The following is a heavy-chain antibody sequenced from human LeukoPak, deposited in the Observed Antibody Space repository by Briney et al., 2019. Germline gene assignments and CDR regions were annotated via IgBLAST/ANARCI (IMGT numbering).Heavy chain of an antibody. CDR3: ARLIQRITIFGVVSSGFDP. D-gene: IGHD3-3*01. CDR2: IYYSGST. CDR1: GGSISSYY. Sequence: SETLSLTCTVSGGSISSYYWSWIRQPPGKGLEWIGYIYYSGSTNYNPSLKSRVTISVDTSKNQFSLKLSSVTAADTAVYYCARLIQRITIFGVVSSGFDPWGQGTLVTVSS. J-gene: IGHJ5*02. V-gene: IGHV4-59*01.